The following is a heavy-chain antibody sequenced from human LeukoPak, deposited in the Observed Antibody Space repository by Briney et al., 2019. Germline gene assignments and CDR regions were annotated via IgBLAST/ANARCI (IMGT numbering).Heavy chain of an antibody. J-gene: IGHJ4*02. CDR1: GFIFNKYW. V-gene: IGHV3-7*01. CDR2: IKQDESER. CDR3: VTHFDGGSQYRSLDF. Sequence: PGGSLRLSCAASGFIFNKYWMTWVRQAPGEGLEWVANIKQDESERNYVDSVKGRFTISRDNANYSMYLQMNSLSVDDTAMYHCVTHFDGGSQYRSLDFWGRGTLVTVSS. D-gene: IGHD1-26*01.